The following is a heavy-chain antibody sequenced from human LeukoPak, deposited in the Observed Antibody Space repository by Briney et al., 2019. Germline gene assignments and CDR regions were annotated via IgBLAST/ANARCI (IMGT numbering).Heavy chain of an antibody. D-gene: IGHD3-9*01. CDR1: GGSITGYY. J-gene: IGHJ4*02. V-gene: IGHV4-34*01. CDR2: IHYTGAT. CDR3: ARGNILTGYCFDF. Sequence: PSGTLSLTCAVYGGSITGYYWSWIRQTPGRGLEWVGEIHYTGATSYNPPLKSRATISTDTSKNQFSLRLSSVTAADTAVYYCARGNILTGYCFDFWGQGALVTVSS.